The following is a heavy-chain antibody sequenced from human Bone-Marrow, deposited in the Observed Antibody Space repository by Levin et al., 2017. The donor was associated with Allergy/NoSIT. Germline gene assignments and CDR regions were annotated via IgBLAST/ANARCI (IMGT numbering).Heavy chain of an antibody. J-gene: IGHJ4*02. V-gene: IGHV3-23*01. CDR2: ISGYGTNT. Sequence: GGSLRLSCAASGFRFNNYAMSWVRQAPGKGLEWVSTISGYGTNTFYADSMRGRFTISKDNSKNLLYLQIDSLRVEDTALYYCAKGWLQYDYFDYWGQGTLVTVSS. CDR3: AKGWLQYDYFDY. D-gene: IGHD5-24*01. CDR1: GFRFNNYA.